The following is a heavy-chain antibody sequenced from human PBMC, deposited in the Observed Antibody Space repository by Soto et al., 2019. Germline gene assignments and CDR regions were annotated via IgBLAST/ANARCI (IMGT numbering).Heavy chain of an antibody. J-gene: IGHJ6*02. D-gene: IGHD3-16*01. Sequence: QVQLVQSGAELQKPGASVRISCKASGYSFNRYYMHWMRQAPGQGLEWMGIINPTGGATTYAQKFQGRFTMTGDPSTTTVYMELRSLRPEDTAVYFCAREGFEYVLRQGMDVWGQGTPGTVSS. CDR1: GYSFNRYY. V-gene: IGHV1-46*02. CDR2: INPTGGAT. CDR3: AREGFEYVLRQGMDV.